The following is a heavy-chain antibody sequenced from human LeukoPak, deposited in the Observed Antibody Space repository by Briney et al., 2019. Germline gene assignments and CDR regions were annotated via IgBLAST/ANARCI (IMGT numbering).Heavy chain of an antibody. D-gene: IGHD2-2*01. CDR1: GYTFTSYD. CDR2: MNPNSGNT. Sequence: ASVKVSCKASGYTFTSYDINWVRQATGQGLEWMGWMNPNSGNTGYAQKFQGRVTITRNTSISTAYMELSSLRSEDTAVYYCARHRGSTILLRFDPWGQGTLVTVSS. CDR3: ARHRGSTILLRFDP. V-gene: IGHV1-8*03. J-gene: IGHJ5*02.